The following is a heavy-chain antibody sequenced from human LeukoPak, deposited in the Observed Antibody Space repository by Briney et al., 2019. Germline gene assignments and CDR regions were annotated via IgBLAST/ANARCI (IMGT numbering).Heavy chain of an antibody. CDR3: ASSGWYPNNWFDP. CDR2: IIPIFGTA. V-gene: IGHV1-69*05. D-gene: IGHD6-19*01. J-gene: IGHJ5*02. Sequence: SVKVSCKASGGTFSSYAISWVRQAPGQGLEWMGGIIPIFGTANYAQKFQGRVTITTDESTSTAYMELSSLKASDTAMYYCASSGWYPNNWFDPWGQGTLVTVSS. CDR1: GGTFSSYA.